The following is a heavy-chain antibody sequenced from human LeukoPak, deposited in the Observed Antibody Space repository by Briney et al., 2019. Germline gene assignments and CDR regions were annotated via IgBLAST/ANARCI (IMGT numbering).Heavy chain of an antibody. Sequence: ASVKVSCKAYGYIFTTYFRHWLRQAPGQGLEWMGIINTSGGSTSYAQKFQGRVTMTRDTSTSTVYMELSSLRSEDTAVYYCARVGFGEQQLIDAFDIWGQGTMVTVSS. CDR2: INTSGGST. J-gene: IGHJ3*02. CDR1: GYIFTTYF. V-gene: IGHV1-46*01. CDR3: ARVGFGEQQLIDAFDI. D-gene: IGHD6-13*01.